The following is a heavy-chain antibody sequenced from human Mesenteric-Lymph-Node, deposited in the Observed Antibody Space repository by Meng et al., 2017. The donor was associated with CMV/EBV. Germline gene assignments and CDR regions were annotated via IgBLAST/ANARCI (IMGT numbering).Heavy chain of an antibody. D-gene: IGHD3-10*01. V-gene: IGHV1-8*03. J-gene: IGHJ6*02. Sequence: ASVKVSCKASGYSFTSYDINWVRQATGQGLEWMGWMSPNSGNTGYAQKFQGRVIITKNSSINTAYMELSSLRSEDTAVYYCARDKGSGLTGYYGMDVWGQGTTVTVSS. CDR3: ARDKGSGLTGYYGMDV. CDR2: MSPNSGNT. CDR1: GYSFTSYD.